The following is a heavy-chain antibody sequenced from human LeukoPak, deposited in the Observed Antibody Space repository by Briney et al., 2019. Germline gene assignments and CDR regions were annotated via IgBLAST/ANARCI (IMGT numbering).Heavy chain of an antibody. CDR2: IYYSGST. D-gene: IGHD4-23*01. Sequence: SQTLSLTCTVSGGSISSGGYYWGWIRQPPGKGLEWIGSIYYSGSTFYNPSLRSRVTISVDTSKNQFSLKLSSVTAADTAVYYCASPWDYGGYGMDVWGQGTTVTVSS. CDR3: ASPWDYGGYGMDV. J-gene: IGHJ6*02. V-gene: IGHV4-39*01. CDR1: GGSISSGGYY.